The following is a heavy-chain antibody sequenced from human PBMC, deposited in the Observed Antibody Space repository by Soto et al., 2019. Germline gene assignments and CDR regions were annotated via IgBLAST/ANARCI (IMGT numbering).Heavy chain of an antibody. J-gene: IGHJ4*02. V-gene: IGHV3-23*01. D-gene: IGHD3-22*01. CDR2: ISGGGSTA. CDR3: AKDSNKYSSSLRGRYFDY. CDR1: GFTFTSYV. Sequence: PVGSLRLSCAASGFTFTSYVMSWVRQAPGKGLEWVAGISGGGSTAFYADSVKGRFTISRDNAKNTVVLQMDSLRAEDTAIYYCAKDSNKYSSSLRGRYFDYWGQGTLVTVSS.